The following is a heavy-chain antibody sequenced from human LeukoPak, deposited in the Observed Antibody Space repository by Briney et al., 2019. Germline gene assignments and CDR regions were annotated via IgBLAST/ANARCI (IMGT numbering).Heavy chain of an antibody. D-gene: IGHD2-2*01. CDR3: ARGGPIVVVPAAIFPGDPRFDY. Sequence: TGGSLRLSCVASGISFSTYGMNWVRQPPGKGLEWIGEINHSGSTNYNPSLKSRVTISVDTSKNQFSLKLSSVTAADTAVYYCARGGPIVVVPAAIFPGDPRFDYWGQGTLVTVSS. V-gene: IGHV4-34*01. CDR1: GISFSTYG. CDR2: INHSGST. J-gene: IGHJ4*02.